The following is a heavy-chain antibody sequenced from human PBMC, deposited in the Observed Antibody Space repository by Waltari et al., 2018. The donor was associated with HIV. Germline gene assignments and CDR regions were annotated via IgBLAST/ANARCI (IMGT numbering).Heavy chain of an antibody. CDR3: AREGELLLDY. D-gene: IGHD1-26*01. Sequence: QLQLQESGPGLVKPSETLSLTCTVPGGSISSSSYYWGWIRQPPGKGLEWIGSIYYSGSTYYNPSLKSRVTISVDTSKNQFSLKLSSVTAADTAVYYCAREGELLLDYWGQGTLVTVSS. J-gene: IGHJ4*02. CDR2: IYYSGST. CDR1: GGSISSSSYY. V-gene: IGHV4-39*07.